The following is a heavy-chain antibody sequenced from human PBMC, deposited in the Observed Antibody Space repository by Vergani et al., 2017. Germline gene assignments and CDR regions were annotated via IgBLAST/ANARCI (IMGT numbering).Heavy chain of an antibody. V-gene: IGHV4-4*07. Sequence: QVQLQESGPGLVKSSQTLSLTCRVSGVSINSRYYWTWVRQPAGKGLQWLWRVYFTGSTNYNPSLRSRLSLSIDTSLNEFSLILHSMSADDTAMYFCARAEFSTNYYGQSYYLDYWGQGIPVTVSS. CDR2: VYFTGST. J-gene: IGHJ4*02. CDR3: ARAEFSTNYYGQSYYLDY. CDR1: GVSINSRYY. D-gene: IGHD3-22*01.